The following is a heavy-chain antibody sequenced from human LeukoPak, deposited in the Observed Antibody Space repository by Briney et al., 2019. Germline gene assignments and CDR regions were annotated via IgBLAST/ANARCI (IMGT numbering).Heavy chain of an antibody. D-gene: IGHD3/OR15-3a*01. V-gene: IGHV3-11*06. Sequence: GGSLRLSCAASGFIFSDYYMSWIRQTPEKGLEWLSYISSSSGYKNYADSLKGRFTISRDNAKNSVYLQMNSLSAEDTAVYYCARQGLYDSSDFWTFQHWGQGTLVTVSS. CDR1: GFIFSDYY. J-gene: IGHJ1*01. CDR3: ARQGLYDSSDFWTFQH. CDR2: ISSSSGYK.